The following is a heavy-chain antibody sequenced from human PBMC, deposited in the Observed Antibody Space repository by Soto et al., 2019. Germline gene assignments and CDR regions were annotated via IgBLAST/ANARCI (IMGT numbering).Heavy chain of an antibody. CDR1: GGTFSNYA. J-gene: IGHJ3*02. V-gene: IGHV1-69*01. D-gene: IGHD1-26*01. CDR2: AIPVYGST. CDR3: ARRGVANSRDAFDI. Sequence: QVQLVQSGAEVKKPGTSVKVSCEVSGGTFSNYAITWVRQAPGQGLEWLGGAIPVYGSTNYAQKFQGRVTITTGESATTIFMELSSLGSDDTAVYYCARRGVANSRDAFDIWGQETLVTVS.